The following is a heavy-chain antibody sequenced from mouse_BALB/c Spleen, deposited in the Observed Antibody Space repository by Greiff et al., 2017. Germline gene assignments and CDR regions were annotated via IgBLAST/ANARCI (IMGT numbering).Heavy chain of an antibody. CDR1: GFNIKDTY. CDR2: IDPANGNT. D-gene: IGHD3-3*01. V-gene: IGHV14-3*02. J-gene: IGHJ3*01. CDR3: ARSGTGREGFAY. Sequence: EVQGVESGAELVKPGASVKLSCTASGFNIKDTYMHWVKQRPEQGLEWIGRIDPANGNTKYDPKFQGKATITADTSSNTAYLQLSSLTSEDTAVYYCARSGTGREGFAYWGQGTLVTVSA.